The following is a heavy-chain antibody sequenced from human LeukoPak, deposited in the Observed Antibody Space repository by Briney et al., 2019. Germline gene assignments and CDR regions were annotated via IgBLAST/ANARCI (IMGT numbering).Heavy chain of an antibody. CDR2: IYYSGST. CDR3: ARTRGVGEMVRGVYWYFDL. Sequence: SETLSLTCTVSGGSISSYYWSWIRQPPGKGLEWIGYIYYSGSTNYNPSLKSRVTISVDTSKNQFSLKLSSVTAADTAVYYCARTRGVGEMVRGVYWYFDLWGRGTLVTVSS. D-gene: IGHD3-10*01. CDR1: GGSISSYY. V-gene: IGHV4-59*01. J-gene: IGHJ2*01.